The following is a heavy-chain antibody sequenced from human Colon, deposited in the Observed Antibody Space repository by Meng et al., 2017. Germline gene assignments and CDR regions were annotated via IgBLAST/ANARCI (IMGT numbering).Heavy chain of an antibody. CDR3: ARGSGGWRSYYFDY. V-gene: IGHV4-34*01. D-gene: IGHD3-16*01. Sequence: QVQLRQWGAGLLKPSETLSLTGAVYGGSFSGYYWSWIRQPPGKGLEWIGEINHSGSTNYNPSLKSRVTISVDTSKNQFSLKLSSVTAADTAVYYCARGSGGWRSYYFDYWGQGTLVTVSS. J-gene: IGHJ4*02. CDR1: GGSFSGYY. CDR2: INHSGST.